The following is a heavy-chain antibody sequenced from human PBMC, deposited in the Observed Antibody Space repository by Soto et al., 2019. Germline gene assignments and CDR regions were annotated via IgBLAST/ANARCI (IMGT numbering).Heavy chain of an antibody. D-gene: IGHD1-26*01. Sequence: QVQLVESGGGVVQPGRSLRLSCAASGFTFSSYGMHWVRQAPGKGLEWVAVIWYDGSNKYYADSVKGRFTISRDNSKNTLYLQMNSLRAEDTAVYYCARAADSGNWFDPWGRFDPWGQGTLVTVSS. CDR3: ARAADSGNWFDPWGRFDP. CDR1: GFTFSSYG. CDR2: IWYDGSNK. J-gene: IGHJ5*02. V-gene: IGHV3-33*01.